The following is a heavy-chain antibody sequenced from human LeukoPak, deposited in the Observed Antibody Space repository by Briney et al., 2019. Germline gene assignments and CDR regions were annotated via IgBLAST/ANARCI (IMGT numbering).Heavy chain of an antibody. J-gene: IGHJ5*02. V-gene: IGHV3-66*01. CDR3: AREAHSSSWNWFDP. CDR1: GFTVSSNY. D-gene: IGHD6-13*01. Sequence: GGSLRLSCAASGFTVSSNYMSWVRQAPGKRLEWVSVIYSGGSTYYADSVKGRFTISRDNSKNTLYLQMNSLRAEDTAVYYCAREAHSSSWNWFDPWGQGTLVTVSS. CDR2: IYSGGST.